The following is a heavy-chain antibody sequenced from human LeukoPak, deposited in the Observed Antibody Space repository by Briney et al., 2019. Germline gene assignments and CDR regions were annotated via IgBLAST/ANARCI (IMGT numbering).Heavy chain of an antibody. J-gene: IGHJ5*02. D-gene: IGHD3-10*01. CDR1: GYTFTNYL. CDR2: ITPSVDTT. V-gene: IGHV1-46*01. Sequence: GASVKVSCKASGYTFTNYLLHWVRQAPGQGLEWVGRITPSVDTTNYAQKFRDRVTMTRDTSTSTVYMELSSLRSEDTAVYYCASDRYASGSYNWFDPWGQGTLVTVSS. CDR3: ASDRYASGSYNWFDP.